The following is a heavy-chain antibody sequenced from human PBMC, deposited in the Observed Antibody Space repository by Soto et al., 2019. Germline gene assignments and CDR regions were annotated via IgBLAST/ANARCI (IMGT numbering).Heavy chain of an antibody. Sequence: QVQLVESGGGVVQPGRSLRLSCAASGFTFSSYGMHWVRQAPGKGLEWVAVIWYDGSNKYYADSVEGRFTISRDNSKNTLYLQMNSLRGEDTGGYYCAVCGWFGELCSPDYWGQGTLVTVSS. CDR2: IWYDGSNK. V-gene: IGHV3-33*01. CDR3: AVCGWFGELCSPDY. CDR1: GFTFSSYG. D-gene: IGHD3-10*01. J-gene: IGHJ4*02.